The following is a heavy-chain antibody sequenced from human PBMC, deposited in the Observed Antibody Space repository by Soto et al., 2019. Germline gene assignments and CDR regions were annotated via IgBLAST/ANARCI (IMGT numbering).Heavy chain of an antibody. CDR3: AILVAYCPDVSCNDF. Sequence: QVQLQESGPGLVKPSETLSLSCTVSGGSVSSYYWRWMWQPPGKGLEWLGYIYYSWSTSYNNFLKSRVTISLDRSKNQVSLKLIFVSAADTAVYFCAILVAYCPDVSCNDFWGQGTLVTVSS. D-gene: IGHD2-21*01. J-gene: IGHJ4*02. V-gene: IGHV4-59*08. CDR2: IYYSWST. CDR1: GGSVSSYY.